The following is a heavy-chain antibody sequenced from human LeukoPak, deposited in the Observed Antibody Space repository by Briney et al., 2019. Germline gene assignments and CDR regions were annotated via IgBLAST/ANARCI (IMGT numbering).Heavy chain of an antibody. CDR1: GFTVSSNY. D-gene: IGHD3-3*01. CDR3: ARLEVDLRDYYSYHMDV. J-gene: IGHJ6*03. V-gene: IGHV3-66*02. Sequence: GGSLRLSCVVSGFTVSSNYMSWVRQAPGKGLEWVSLFYGGSTTYYADSVKGRFTISRDNSKNTLYLQMNSLRAEDTAVYYCARLEVDLRDYYSYHMDVWGKGTTVTVSS. CDR2: FYGGSTT.